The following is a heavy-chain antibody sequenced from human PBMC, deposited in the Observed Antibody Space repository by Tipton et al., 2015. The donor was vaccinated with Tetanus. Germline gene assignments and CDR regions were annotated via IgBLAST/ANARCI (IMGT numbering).Heavy chain of an antibody. CDR3: AKEESDYVWGSYRSMVRWFDP. CDR1: GFTFSSYA. J-gene: IGHJ5*02. Sequence: QLVQSGGGLVQPGGSLRLSCAASGFTFSSYAMSWVRQAPGKGLEWVSAISGSGGSTYYADSVKGRFTISRDNSKNTLYLQMNSLRAEDTAVYYCAKEESDYVWGSYRSMVRWFDPWGQGTLVTVSS. V-gene: IGHV3-23*04. D-gene: IGHD3-16*02. CDR2: ISGSGGST.